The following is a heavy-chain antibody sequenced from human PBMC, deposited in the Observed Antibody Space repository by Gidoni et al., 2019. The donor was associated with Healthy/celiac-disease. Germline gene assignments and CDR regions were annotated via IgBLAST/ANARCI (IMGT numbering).Heavy chain of an antibody. CDR3: ARDASSARFLEWFGWFDP. V-gene: IGHV4-31*02. Sequence: EWIGYIYYSGSTYYNPSLKSRVTISVDTSKNQFSLKRSSVTAADTAVYYCARDASSARFLEWFGWFDPWGQGTLVTVSS. D-gene: IGHD3-3*01. J-gene: IGHJ5*02. CDR2: IYYSGST.